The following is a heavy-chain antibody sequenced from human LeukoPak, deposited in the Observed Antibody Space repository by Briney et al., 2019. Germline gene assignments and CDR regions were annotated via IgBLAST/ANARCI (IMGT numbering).Heavy chain of an antibody. CDR1: VFIFSDYA. D-gene: IGHD1-26*01. V-gene: IGHV3-23*01. Sequence: GGSLRLSCAASVFIFSDYAMSWVRQAPGKGLEWVSGISPSGGFTYYADSVEGRFTISRDNSKNTLFLQMTSLRPEDTDVYSCVKALRWEVYYMDVWGEGTTVTVSS. J-gene: IGHJ6*03. CDR3: VKALRWEVYYMDV. CDR2: ISPSGGFT.